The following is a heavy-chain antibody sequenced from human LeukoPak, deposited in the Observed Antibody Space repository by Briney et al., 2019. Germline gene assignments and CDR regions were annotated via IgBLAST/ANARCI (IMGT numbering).Heavy chain of an antibody. Sequence: SGPTLVNPTQTLTLTCTFSGFSLSTSGMRVSWIRQPPGKALEWLARIDWHDDKFYSTSLKTRLTISKDTSKNQVVLTMTNMDPVDTATYYCAREGVTPLGWFDPWGQGTLVTVSS. CDR2: IDWHDDK. J-gene: IGHJ5*02. CDR1: GFSLSTSGMR. V-gene: IGHV2-70*04. D-gene: IGHD3-10*01. CDR3: AREGVTPLGWFDP.